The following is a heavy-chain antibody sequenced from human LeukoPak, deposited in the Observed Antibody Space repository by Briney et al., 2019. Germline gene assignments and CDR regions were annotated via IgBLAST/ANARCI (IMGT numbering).Heavy chain of an antibody. CDR1: GGSISSSSYY. J-gene: IGHJ5*02. CDR3: ARLWVGSGHDRAPFGP. CDR2: IYYSGST. V-gene: IGHV4-39*01. D-gene: IGHD5-12*01. Sequence: SETLSLTCTVSGGSISSSSYYWGWIRQPPGKGLEWIGSIYYSGSTYYNPSLKSRVTISVDTSKNQFSLKLSSVTAADTAVYYCARLWVGSGHDRAPFGPWGQGTLVTVSS.